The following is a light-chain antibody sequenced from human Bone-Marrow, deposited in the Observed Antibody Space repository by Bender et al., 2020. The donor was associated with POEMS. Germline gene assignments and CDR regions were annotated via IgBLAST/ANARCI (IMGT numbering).Light chain of an antibody. Sequence: QSALTQPASVSGSPGQSITISCTGTSSDIGGYNFVSWYQQYPGKAPKLIISEVNDRPSGIAKRFSGSKSANTASLTISGLQPDDEADYYCSSFTSSGSVIFGGGTKVTVL. J-gene: IGLJ2*01. V-gene: IGLV2-14*01. CDR2: EVN. CDR3: SSFTSSGSVI. CDR1: SSDIGGYNF.